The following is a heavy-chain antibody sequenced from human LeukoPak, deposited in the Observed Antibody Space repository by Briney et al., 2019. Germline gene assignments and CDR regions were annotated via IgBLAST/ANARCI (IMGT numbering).Heavy chain of an antibody. Sequence: PSETLSLTCTVSGGSISSHNYYWGWIRQPPGKGLDWIGSVYYTGNTSFDPSLKSRVTISVDTSENQFSLKLSSVTAADTAVYYCARHYRYCSSTSCPALFNWFDPWGQGTLVTVSS. CDR2: VYYTGNT. CDR1: GGSISSHNYY. CDR3: ARHYRYCSSTSCPALFNWFDP. J-gene: IGHJ5*02. D-gene: IGHD2-2*01. V-gene: IGHV4-39*01.